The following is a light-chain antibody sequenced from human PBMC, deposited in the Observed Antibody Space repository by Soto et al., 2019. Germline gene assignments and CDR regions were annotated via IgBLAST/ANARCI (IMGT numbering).Light chain of an antibody. Sequence: EIVMTQSPATLSVSPGERATLSCRASQSVSSNLAWYQQKPGQAPRLLIYGASTRATGIPARFSGSGSGTEVTLTISSLQSEDFAVYYCQQYNNWPPPLTFGGGTKVAIK. J-gene: IGKJ4*01. V-gene: IGKV3-15*01. CDR3: QQYNNWPPPLT. CDR1: QSVSSN. CDR2: GAS.